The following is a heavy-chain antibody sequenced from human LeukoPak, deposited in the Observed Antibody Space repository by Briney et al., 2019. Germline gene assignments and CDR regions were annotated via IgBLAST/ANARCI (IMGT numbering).Heavy chain of an antibody. CDR3: ARDRAYSYGYTYFDL. CDR2: VNWNSGAI. V-gene: IGHV3-9*01. CDR1: GFIFDDYA. Sequence: GRSLRLSCGGSGFIFDDYAMHWVRQAPGKGLKWVSGVNWNSGAIDYAESVQGRFTISRDNAKNSLYLQMNSLRTEDTALYFCARDRAYSYGYTYFDLWGRGTLVTVSS. D-gene: IGHD5-18*01. J-gene: IGHJ2*01.